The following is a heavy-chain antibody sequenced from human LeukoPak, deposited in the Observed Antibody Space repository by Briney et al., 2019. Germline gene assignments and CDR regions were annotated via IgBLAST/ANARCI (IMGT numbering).Heavy chain of an antibody. J-gene: IGHJ4*02. CDR2: ISAYNGNT. CDR1: GYTFTSYG. Sequence: ASVKVSCKASGYTFTSYGIGWVRQAPGQGLEWMGWISAYNGNTNYAQKLQGRVTMTTDTSTSTAYMELRSLRSDDTAVYYCARERPYYYDSSGNDYWGQGTLVTVSS. CDR3: ARERPYYYDSSGNDY. V-gene: IGHV1-18*01. D-gene: IGHD3-22*01.